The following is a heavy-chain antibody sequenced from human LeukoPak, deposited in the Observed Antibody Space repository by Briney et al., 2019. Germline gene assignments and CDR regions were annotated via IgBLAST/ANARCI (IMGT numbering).Heavy chain of an antibody. CDR3: ARDAHNDFWSGSESNFDY. V-gene: IGHV3-7*01. J-gene: IGHJ4*02. CDR1: GFTFSSYW. Sequence: GGSLRLSCAASGFTFSSYWMSWVRQAPGKGLEWVANIKQDGSEKYYVDSVKGRFTISRDNAKNSLYLQMNSPRAEDTAVYYCARDAHNDFWSGSESNFDYWGQGTLVTVSS. D-gene: IGHD3-3*01. CDR2: IKQDGSEK.